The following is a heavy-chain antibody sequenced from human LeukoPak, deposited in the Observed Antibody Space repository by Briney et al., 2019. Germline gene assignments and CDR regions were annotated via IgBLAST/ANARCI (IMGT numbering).Heavy chain of an antibody. V-gene: IGHV4-34*01. D-gene: IGHD5-18*01. CDR3: ARGGYSYGYNYYYYMDV. CDR1: GGSFSGYY. J-gene: IGHJ6*03. CDR2: INHSGST. Sequence: SETLSLTCVVYGGSFSGYYWSWLRQPPGKGLEWIGEINHSGSTDYNPSLKSRVTISVDTSKNQFSLKLSSVTAADTAVYYCARGGYSYGYNYYYYMDVWGKGTTVTVSS.